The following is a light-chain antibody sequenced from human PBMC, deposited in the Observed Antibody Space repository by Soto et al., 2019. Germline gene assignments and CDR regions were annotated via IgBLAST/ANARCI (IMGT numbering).Light chain of an antibody. J-gene: IGLJ1*01. CDR1: SSDVGGYNF. CDR2: EVS. Sequence: QSALTPPPSASGSPGQSVTISCTGTSSDVGGYNFVSWYQQHPGKVPKLMIYEVSKRPSGVPDRFSGSKSGNTASLTVSGLQAEDEADYYCSSYAGSNNRYVFGTGTKLTVL. V-gene: IGLV2-8*01. CDR3: SSYAGSNNRYV.